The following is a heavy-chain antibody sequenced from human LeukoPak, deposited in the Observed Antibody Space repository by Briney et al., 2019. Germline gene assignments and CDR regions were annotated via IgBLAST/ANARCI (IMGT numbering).Heavy chain of an antibody. CDR2: INPNSGGT. J-gene: IGHJ4*02. V-gene: IGHV1-2*02. CDR3: ARWPGLLWFGELSGPGDY. Sequence: GASVKVSCKAAGYTFTGYYMHWVRQAPGQGLEWMGWINPNSGGTNYAQKFQGRVTMTRDTSISTAYMELSRLRSDDTAVYYCARWPGLLWFGELSGPGDYWGQGTLVTVSS. CDR1: GYTFTGYY. D-gene: IGHD3-10*01.